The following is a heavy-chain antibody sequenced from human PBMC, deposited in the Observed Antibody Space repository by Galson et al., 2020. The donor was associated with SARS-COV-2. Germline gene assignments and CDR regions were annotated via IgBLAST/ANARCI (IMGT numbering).Heavy chain of an antibody. CDR1: GFVFSEYA. Sequence: GGSLRLSCSASGFVFSEYAMHWVRQAPGKGLQYVSALSTTGGTSFYADSVSGRFTMSRDNSKNTFYLQMTGLRVEDTAFYYCLVKDYY. J-gene: IGHJ6*01. D-gene: IGHD2-8*02. CDR3: LVKDYY. V-gene: IGHV3-64D*09. CDR2: LSTTGGTS.